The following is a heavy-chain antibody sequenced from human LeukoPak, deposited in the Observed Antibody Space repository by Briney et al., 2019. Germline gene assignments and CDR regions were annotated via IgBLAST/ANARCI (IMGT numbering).Heavy chain of an antibody. Sequence: SETLSLTCAVYGGSFSGYYWSWIRQPPGKGLEWIGEINHSGSTNYNPSLKSRVTISVDTSKNQFSLKLSSVTAADTAVYYCARDSYYYDSSGYYRFDYWGQGTLVTVSS. CDR2: INHSGST. CDR3: ARDSYYYDSSGYYRFDY. D-gene: IGHD3-22*01. V-gene: IGHV4-34*01. CDR1: GGSFSGYY. J-gene: IGHJ4*02.